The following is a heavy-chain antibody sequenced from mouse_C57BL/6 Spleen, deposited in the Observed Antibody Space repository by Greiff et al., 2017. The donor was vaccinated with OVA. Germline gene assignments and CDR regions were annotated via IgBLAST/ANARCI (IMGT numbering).Heavy chain of an antibody. Sequence: EVKLVESEGGLVQPGSSMKLSCTASGFTFSDYYMAWVRQVPEKGLEWVANINYDGSSTYYLDSLKSRFIIARDNAKNILYLQMSSLKSEDTATYYCARWDYWGQGTSVTVSS. V-gene: IGHV5-16*01. J-gene: IGHJ4*01. CDR3: ARWDY. CDR2: INYDGSST. CDR1: GFTFSDYY.